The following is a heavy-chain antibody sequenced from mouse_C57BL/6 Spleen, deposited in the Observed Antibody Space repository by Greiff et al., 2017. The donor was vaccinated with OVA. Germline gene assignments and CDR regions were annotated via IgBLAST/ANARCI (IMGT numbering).Heavy chain of an antibody. CDR3: AREDYGSSYGAWFAY. CDR2: ISSGSSTI. V-gene: IGHV5-17*01. Sequence: VQLKESGGGLVKPGGSLTLSCAASGFTFSDYGMHWVRQAPEKGLEWVAYISSGSSTISSADTVKGRFTISRDNAKNTLFLQMTSLRSEDTAMYYCAREDYGSSYGAWFAYWGQGTLVTVSA. D-gene: IGHD1-1*01. J-gene: IGHJ3*01. CDR1: GFTFSDYG.